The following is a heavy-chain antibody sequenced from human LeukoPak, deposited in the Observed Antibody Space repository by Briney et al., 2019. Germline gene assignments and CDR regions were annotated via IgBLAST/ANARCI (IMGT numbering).Heavy chain of an antibody. Sequence: SETLSLTCTVSGGSISSYYWSWIRQPPGKGLEWIGYIYYSGSTNYSPSLKSRVTISVDTSKNQFSLKLSSVTAADTAVYYCARSRVGTSVYFQHWGQGTLVTVSS. CDR3: ARSRVGTSVYFQH. J-gene: IGHJ1*01. D-gene: IGHD1/OR15-1a*01. CDR1: GGSISSYY. V-gene: IGHV4-59*08. CDR2: IYYSGST.